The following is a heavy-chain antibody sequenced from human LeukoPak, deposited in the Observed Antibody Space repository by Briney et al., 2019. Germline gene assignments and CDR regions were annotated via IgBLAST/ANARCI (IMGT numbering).Heavy chain of an antibody. CDR2: ISAYNGNT. J-gene: IGHJ5*02. CDR3: ARDSIAAVPHWFDP. V-gene: IGHV1-18*01. CDR1: GYTFTSYG. Sequence: ASVKVSCKASGYTFTSYGISWVRQAPGQGLEWMGWISAYNGNTNYAQKLQGRVTMTADTSTSTAYMELRSLRSDDTAVYYCARDSIAAVPHWFDPWGQGTLVTVSS. D-gene: IGHD6-13*01.